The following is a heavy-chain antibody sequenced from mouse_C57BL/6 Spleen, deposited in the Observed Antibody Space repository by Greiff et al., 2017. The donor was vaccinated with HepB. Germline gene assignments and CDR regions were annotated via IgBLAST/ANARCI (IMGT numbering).Heavy chain of an antibody. Sequence: VQLQQSGAELARPGASVKMSCKASGYTFTSYTMHWVKQRPGQGLEWIGYINPSSGYTKYNQKFKDKATLTADKSSSTAYMQLSSLTSEDSAVYYCARVAYDYTYYAMDYWGQGTSVTVSS. CDR1: GYTFTSYT. J-gene: IGHJ4*01. CDR3: ARVAYDYTYYAMDY. V-gene: IGHV1-4*01. CDR2: INPSSGYT. D-gene: IGHD2-4*01.